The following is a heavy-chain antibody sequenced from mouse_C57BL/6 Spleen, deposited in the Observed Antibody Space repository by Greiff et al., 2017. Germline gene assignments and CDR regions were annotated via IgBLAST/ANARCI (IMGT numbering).Heavy chain of an antibody. Sequence: EVMLVESGGGLVKPGGSLKLSCAASGFTFSSYAMSWVRQTPEKRLEWVATISDGGSYTYYPDNVKGRFTISRDNAKNNLYLQMSHLKSEDTAMYYCAGGTLTARATSWFADWGQGTLVTVSA. D-gene: IGHD3-2*01. J-gene: IGHJ3*01. CDR3: AGGTLTARATSWFAD. CDR2: ISDGGSYT. V-gene: IGHV5-4*03. CDR1: GFTFSSYA.